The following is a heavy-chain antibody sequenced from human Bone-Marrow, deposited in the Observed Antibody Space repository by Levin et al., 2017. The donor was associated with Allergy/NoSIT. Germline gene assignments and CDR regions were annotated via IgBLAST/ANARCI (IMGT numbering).Heavy chain of an antibody. V-gene: IGHV4-39*07. CDR2: MYKSGHT. CDR3: ARDGDGAVADY. D-gene: IGHD6-19*01. Sequence: SETLSLTCTVSGGSISSSNHYWGWIRQPPGEGLEWIGSMYKSGHTYYNPSLRSRVTMSVDTSKNQFSLKLSSMTAADTAMYYCARDGDGAVADYWGQGTLVTVSS. CDR1: GGSISSSNHY. J-gene: IGHJ4*02.